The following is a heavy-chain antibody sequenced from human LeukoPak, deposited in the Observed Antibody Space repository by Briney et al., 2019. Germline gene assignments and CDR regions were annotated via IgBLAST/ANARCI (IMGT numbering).Heavy chain of an antibody. V-gene: IGHV3-48*02. Sequence: PGGSLRLSCAASGFTFSSYSMNWVRQAPGKGLEWVSYISSSSSTIYYADSVKGRFNISRENAKKSLYMKMNRLRDEETAVYYCARDPTTVTIEGGYWGQGTLVTVSS. D-gene: IGHD4-17*01. CDR3: ARDPTTVTIEGGY. J-gene: IGHJ4*02. CDR2: ISSSSSTI. CDR1: GFTFSSYS.